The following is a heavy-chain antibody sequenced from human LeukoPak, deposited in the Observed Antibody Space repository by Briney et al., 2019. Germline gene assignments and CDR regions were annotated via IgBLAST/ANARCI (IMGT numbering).Heavy chain of an antibody. CDR3: ARDFGPLGSWSIDY. V-gene: IGHV3-11*05. CDR2: ISSSNRYT. CDR1: AFTFSDYY. Sequence: PGGSLRLSCAAPAFTFSDYYMSYIRQAPGKGLEWVSYISSSNRYTNYADSVKGRFTISRDNAKKSLYLPMNSLRDEDSAVYYRARDFGPLGSWSIDYWGQGTLVTVSS. D-gene: IGHD6-13*01. J-gene: IGHJ4*02.